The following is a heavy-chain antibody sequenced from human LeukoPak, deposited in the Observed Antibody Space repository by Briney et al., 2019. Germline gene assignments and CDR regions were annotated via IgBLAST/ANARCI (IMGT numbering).Heavy chain of an antibody. D-gene: IGHD2-2*01. Sequence: SQTLSLTCTVSGGSISSGDYSWSWIRQPPGKGLEWIGYIYTSGSTNYNPSLKSRVTISVDTSKNQFSLKLSSVTAADTAVYYCARTWVLLGYCSTASCAPESWFDPWGKGTTVTVSS. CDR2: IYTSGST. J-gene: IGHJ6*04. V-gene: IGHV4-30-4*01. CDR3: ARTWVLLGYCSTASCAPESWFDP. CDR1: GGSISSGDYS.